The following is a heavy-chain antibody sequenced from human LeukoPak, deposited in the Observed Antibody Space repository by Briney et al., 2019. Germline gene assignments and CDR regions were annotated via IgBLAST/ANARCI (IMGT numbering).Heavy chain of an antibody. J-gene: IGHJ4*02. CDR3: ARDMWELPYDYYYDY. CDR2: INPNSGDT. V-gene: IGHV1-2*06. D-gene: IGHD1-26*01. Sequence: ASVKVSCKASGYTFTGHYLNWLRQAPGQGLEWMGRINPNSGDTKYADKFQGRVIMTRDTSTSTAYMELNGLRSDDTASYYCARDMWELPYDYYYDYGRQGTLVTVSS. CDR1: GYTFTGHY.